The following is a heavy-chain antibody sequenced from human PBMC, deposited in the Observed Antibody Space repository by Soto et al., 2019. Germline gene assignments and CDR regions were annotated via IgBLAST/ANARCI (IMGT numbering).Heavy chain of an antibody. CDR1: GGSISSGGYY. CDR2: IYASGST. D-gene: IGHD3-9*01. J-gene: IGHJ5*02. CDR3: ERGTYTSGYAIDL. V-gene: IGHV4-31*03. Sequence: QVQLQESGPGLVKPSQTLSLTCSVSGGSISSGGYYWSWVRQHPGKGLEWIGYIYASGSTYHNPSLKIRVSISIDTSKNHFALKRPSVTAADTAVYFCERGTYTSGYAIDLWGQGTLVTVSS.